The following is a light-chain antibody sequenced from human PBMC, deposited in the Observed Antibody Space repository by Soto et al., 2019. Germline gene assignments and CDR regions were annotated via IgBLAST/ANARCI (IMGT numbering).Light chain of an antibody. V-gene: IGLV2-14*01. CDR1: SADIGRYNY. CDR2: EVN. Sequence: QSALTQPASVSGSPGQAITISCAGTSADIGRYNYVSWYRQHPGEAPQLLIYEVNNRPSGISTRFSGSKSGNTASLTISGLQTEDEADYSCSSYTTSSTLVVFGGGTKLTVL. CDR3: SSYTTSSTLVV. J-gene: IGLJ2*01.